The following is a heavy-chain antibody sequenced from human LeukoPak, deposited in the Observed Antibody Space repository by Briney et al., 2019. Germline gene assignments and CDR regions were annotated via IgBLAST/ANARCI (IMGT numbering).Heavy chain of an antibody. J-gene: IGHJ1*01. CDR3: ASISSSWTEYFQH. Sequence: SETLSLTCTVSGGSISSSGCYWGWIRQPPGKGLEWIGAIYYSGSTYYNPSLKSRVAISADTSKHQLSLRLSSVTAADTAVYYCASISSSWTEYFQHWGQGTLVTVSS. CDR1: GGSISSSGCY. D-gene: IGHD6-13*01. V-gene: IGHV4-39*01. CDR2: IYYSGST.